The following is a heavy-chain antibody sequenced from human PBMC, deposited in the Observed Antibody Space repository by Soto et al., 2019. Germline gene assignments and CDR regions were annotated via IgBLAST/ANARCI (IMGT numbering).Heavy chain of an antibody. Sequence: QVTVKESGPVLVKPTETLTLTCTVSGFSLSNAGLGVSWIRQPPGKALEWLAHIFSNDEKSYSTSLKRRLTISKDTSKRQVVLIMTNMDPVDTATYYCASTYSSSWYWFDPWGQGTLVTVSS. V-gene: IGHV2-26*04. CDR3: ASTYSSSWYWFDP. D-gene: IGHD6-13*01. J-gene: IGHJ5*02. CDR1: GFSLSNAGLG. CDR2: IFSNDEK.